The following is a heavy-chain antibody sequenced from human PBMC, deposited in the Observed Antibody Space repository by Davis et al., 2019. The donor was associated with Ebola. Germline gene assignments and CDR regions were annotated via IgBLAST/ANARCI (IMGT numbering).Heavy chain of an antibody. J-gene: IGHJ4*02. CDR2: ISAYNGNT. D-gene: IGHD5-18*01. Sequence: ASVKVSCKASGYTFTSYGISWVRHAPGQGLEWMGWISAYNGNTNYAQKLQGRVTMTTDTSTSTAYMELRSLRSDDTAVYYCARDSKWIQLWFVDYWGQGTLVTVSS. CDR1: GYTFTSYG. V-gene: IGHV1-18*01. CDR3: ARDSKWIQLWFVDY.